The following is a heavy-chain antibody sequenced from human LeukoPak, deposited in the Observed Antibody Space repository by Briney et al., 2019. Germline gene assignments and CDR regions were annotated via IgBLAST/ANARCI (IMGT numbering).Heavy chain of an antibody. D-gene: IGHD4-17*01. CDR3: AREGHDGLRENY. CDR2: ISAYNGNT. Sequence: ASVKVSCKASGYTFNRYGISWVRQAPGQGLEWMGWISAYNGNTNYAQKLQGRVTMTTDTSTSTAYMELRSLRSDDMAVYYCAREGHDGLRENYWGQGTLVTVSS. J-gene: IGHJ4*02. CDR1: GYTFNRYG. V-gene: IGHV1-18*03.